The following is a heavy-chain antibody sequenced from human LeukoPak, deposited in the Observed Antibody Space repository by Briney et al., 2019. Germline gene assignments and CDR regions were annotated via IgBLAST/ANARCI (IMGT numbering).Heavy chain of an antibody. D-gene: IGHD5-18*01. CDR2: IYTSGST. J-gene: IGHJ4*02. V-gene: IGHV4-4*09. CDR1: GGAISSYY. CDR3: ARAVYIYPAY. Sequence: PSGTLSLTRTVSGGAISSYYWSWIRQPPGKGLEWIWYIYTSGSTKYKPPLKSRVTISVDTSKNQFSLKLCAVTPADPAVYPCARAVYIYPAYWGQGTLVTVSS.